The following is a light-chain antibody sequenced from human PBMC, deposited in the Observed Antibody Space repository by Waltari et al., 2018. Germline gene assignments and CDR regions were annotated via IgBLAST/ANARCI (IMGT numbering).Light chain of an antibody. Sequence: QSALTQPPSASGSPGQSVTISCTGTSSDGGGYNYVSWYQQHPGQAPKLMIFEARTRPAGVPARFSGSKAGTTASLTVSGLQAEDEADYYCCSYAFSSNWVFGGGTKLTVL. CDR3: CSYAFSSNWV. J-gene: IGLJ3*02. CDR1: SSDGGGYNY. V-gene: IGLV2-8*01. CDR2: EAR.